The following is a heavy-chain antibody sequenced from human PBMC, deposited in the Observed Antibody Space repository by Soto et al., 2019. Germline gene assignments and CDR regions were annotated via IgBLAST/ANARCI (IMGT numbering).Heavy chain of an antibody. J-gene: IGHJ5*02. CDR1: GYSISSGYY. Sequence: SETLSLTCAVSGYSISSGYYWGWIRQPPGKGLEWIGSIYHSGSTYYNPCLKSRVTISVDTSKNQFSLKLSSVTAAYTAVYYCARELVVPAAILNWFDPWRQRTLGTVSS. D-gene: IGHD2-2*01. CDR3: ARELVVPAAILNWFDP. CDR2: IYHSGST. V-gene: IGHV4-38-2*02.